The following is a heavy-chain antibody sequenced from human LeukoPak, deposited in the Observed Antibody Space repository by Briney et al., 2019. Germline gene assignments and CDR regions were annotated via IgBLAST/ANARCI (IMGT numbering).Heavy chain of an antibody. CDR1: GYTFTSYG. CDR2: ISAYNGNT. D-gene: IGHD2-15*01. V-gene: IGHV1-18*01. CDR3: ARVVVVAATFRSNYYGMDV. Sequence: EASVKVSCKASGYTFTSYGISWVRQAPGQGLEWMGWISAYNGNTNYAQKLQGRVTMTTDTSTSTAYMELRSLRSDDTAVYYCARVVVVAATFRSNYYGMDVWGQGTTVTVSS. J-gene: IGHJ6*02.